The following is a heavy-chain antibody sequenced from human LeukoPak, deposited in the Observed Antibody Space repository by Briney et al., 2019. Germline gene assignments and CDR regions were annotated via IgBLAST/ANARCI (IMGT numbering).Heavy chain of an antibody. V-gene: IGHV3-30*18. CDR1: GFTFSSYG. Sequence: GGSLRLSCAASGFTFSSYGMHWVRQAPGKGLEWVAVISYDGSNKYYADSVKGRFTISGDNSKNTLYLQMNSLRAEDTAVYYCAKAQGTVTTDLDYWGQGTLVTVSS. J-gene: IGHJ4*02. CDR3: AKAQGTVTTDLDY. D-gene: IGHD4-17*01. CDR2: ISYDGSNK.